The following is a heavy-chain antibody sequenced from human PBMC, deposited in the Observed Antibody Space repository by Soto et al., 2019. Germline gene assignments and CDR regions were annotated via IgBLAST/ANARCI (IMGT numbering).Heavy chain of an antibody. V-gene: IGHV3-30-3*01. CDR1: GFPVSNHA. D-gene: IGHD1-7*01. CDR2: VAHDGTSK. Sequence: GGSLRLSCAASGFPVSNHAMHLVRRSPGKGLEWVALVAHDGTSKYYAGSVKGRFTISSDKSTNTLFLQMDSLDTEDTAVYYCARDRRITGTLAEIDLWARGTLVTVSS. J-gene: IGHJ5*02. CDR3: ARDRRITGTLAEIDL.